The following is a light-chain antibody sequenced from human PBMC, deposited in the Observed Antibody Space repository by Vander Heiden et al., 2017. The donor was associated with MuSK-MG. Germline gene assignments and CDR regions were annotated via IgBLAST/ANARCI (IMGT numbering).Light chain of an antibody. CDR3: ATWDDSLHGWV. CDR2: NNN. J-gene: IGLJ1*01. CDR1: RSNIGINT. V-gene: IGLV1-44*01. Sequence: QSVLTQPPSASVTPRQTVTISCSGSRSNIGINTVNWYQQLPGAAPTLLIYNNNLRPPGVPDRFSASKSGTSASLAISGLQSEAEADYYCATWDDSLHGWVFGTGTTVTVL.